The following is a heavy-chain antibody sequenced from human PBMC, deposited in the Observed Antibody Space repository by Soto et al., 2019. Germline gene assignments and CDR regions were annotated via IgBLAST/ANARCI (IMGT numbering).Heavy chain of an antibody. CDR1: GFTFSSYS. Sequence: GGSLRLSCAASGFTFSSYSMNWVRQAPGKGLEWVSYISSSTNTIYYADSVKGRFTISRDNAKNSLYLQMNSLKDEDTAVYYCARAKYNESYRYYYYGMDVWGQGTTVTVSS. D-gene: IGHD1-26*01. CDR3: ARAKYNESYRYYYYGMDV. V-gene: IGHV3-48*02. CDR2: ISSSTNTI. J-gene: IGHJ6*02.